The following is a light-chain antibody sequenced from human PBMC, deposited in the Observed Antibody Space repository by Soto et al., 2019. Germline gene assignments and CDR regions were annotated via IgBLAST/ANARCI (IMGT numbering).Light chain of an antibody. CDR2: NAS. J-gene: IGKJ1*01. V-gene: IGKV1-5*01. CDR1: QNIRYF. Sequence: DIQMTQSPSTLSASVGDRVTITCRASQNIRYFLAWYQQKSGKATKILIWNASTLESGVPSKFSGSGSGTEFTLTISSLQPDDFATYYCQQYNGYSSWSFGQGTKVEIK. CDR3: QQYNGYSSWS.